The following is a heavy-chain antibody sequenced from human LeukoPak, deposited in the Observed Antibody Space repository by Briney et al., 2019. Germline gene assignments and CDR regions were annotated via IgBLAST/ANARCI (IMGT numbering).Heavy chain of an antibody. V-gene: IGHV4-39*01. D-gene: IGHD3-10*01. CDR2: IYYSGST. J-gene: IGHJ5*02. CDR1: GGSISSSSYY. CDR3: ARHASELLWFGEAPRSNWFDP. Sequence: SETLSLTCTVSGGSISSSSYYWGWIRQPPGKGLEWIGSIYYSGSTYYNPSLKSRVTISVDTSKNQFSLKLSSVTAADTAVYYRARHASELLWFGEAPRSNWFDPWGQGTLVTVSS.